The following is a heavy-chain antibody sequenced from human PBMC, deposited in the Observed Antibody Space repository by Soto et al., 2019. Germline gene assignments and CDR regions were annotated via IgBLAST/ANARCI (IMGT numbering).Heavy chain of an antibody. CDR2: INHSGST. J-gene: IGHJ5*02. D-gene: IGHD2-15*01. CDR3: ARGPRYCSGGTCYSGRFDP. CDR1: GGSFSGYY. Sequence: SETLSLTCAVYGGSFSGYYWSWIRQPPGKGLQWIGEINHSGSTDYNPSLKSRVTMSVDTSKDQFSLKLNSVTAADTAFYYCARGPRYCSGGTCYSGRFDPWGQGTLVTAPQ. V-gene: IGHV4-34*01.